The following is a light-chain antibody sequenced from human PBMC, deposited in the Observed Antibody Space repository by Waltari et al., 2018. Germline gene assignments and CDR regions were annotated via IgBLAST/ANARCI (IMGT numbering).Light chain of an antibody. Sequence: SSELRQPSSVSVSPGQTARITCPGDVLSKKYGRWLQHKPGQAPVLVIYKDTERPSGIPGRFAGSNSGTTVTVTISGVLPEDEADYYCYSAADNNWVFGGGTTLTVL. CDR1: VLSKKY. J-gene: IGLJ3*02. CDR3: YSAADNNWV. CDR2: KDT. V-gene: IGLV3-27*01.